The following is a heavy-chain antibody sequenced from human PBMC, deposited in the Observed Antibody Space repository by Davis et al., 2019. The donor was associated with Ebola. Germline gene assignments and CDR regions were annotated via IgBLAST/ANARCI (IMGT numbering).Heavy chain of an antibody. V-gene: IGHV3-30*03. Sequence: PGGSLRLSCAASGFTFSSYGMHWVRQAPGKGLEWVAVISYDGSNKYYADSVKGRFTISRDNSKNTLYLQMNSLRAEDTAVYYCARDQVAVAGRPGYFDLWGRGTLVTVSS. CDR2: ISYDGSNK. CDR3: ARDQVAVAGRPGYFDL. J-gene: IGHJ2*01. CDR1: GFTFSSYG. D-gene: IGHD6-19*01.